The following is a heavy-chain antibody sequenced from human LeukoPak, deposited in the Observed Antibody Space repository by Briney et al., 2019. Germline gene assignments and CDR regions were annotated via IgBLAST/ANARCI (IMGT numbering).Heavy chain of an antibody. D-gene: IGHD2/OR15-2a*01. J-gene: IGHJ3*02. CDR1: GVTFTNYA. CDR3: ASNRFLGAFDI. Sequence: PGGSLRLSCAASGVTFTNYAMTWVRQAPGKGLEWVSSIRGNGETTYYAESVKGRFTVSRDKSKNALYLQMNSLRAEDTAVYYCASNRFLGAFDIWGQGTMVTVSS. V-gene: IGHV3-23*01. CDR2: IRGNGETT.